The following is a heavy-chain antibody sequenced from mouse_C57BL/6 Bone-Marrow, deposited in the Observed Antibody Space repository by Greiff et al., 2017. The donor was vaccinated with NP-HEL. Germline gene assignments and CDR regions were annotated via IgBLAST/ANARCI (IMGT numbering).Heavy chain of an antibody. D-gene: IGHD1-1*01. CDR2: IYPGDGDT. Sequence: QVQLQQSGAELVKPGASVKISCKASGYAFSSYWMNWVKQRPGKGLEWIGQIYPGDGDTNYNGKFKGKATLTADKSFSTAYMQLSSLTSEDSAVYFCARKTSSSYAMDYWGQGTSVTVSS. J-gene: IGHJ4*01. CDR3: ARKTSSSYAMDY. V-gene: IGHV1-80*01. CDR1: GYAFSSYW.